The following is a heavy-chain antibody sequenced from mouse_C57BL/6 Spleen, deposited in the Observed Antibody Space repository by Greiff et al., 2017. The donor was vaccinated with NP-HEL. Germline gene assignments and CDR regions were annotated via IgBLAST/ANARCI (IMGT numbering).Heavy chain of an antibody. Sequence: QVQLQQPGAELVKPGASVKLSCKASGYTFTSYWMHWVKQRPGQGLEWIGMIHPNSGSTNYNEKFKSKATLPVDKSSSTAYMQHSSLTSEDSAVYDCAREGELVPYFDVWGKGTTVTVSS. J-gene: IGHJ1*03. CDR1: GYTFTSYW. D-gene: IGHD4-1*01. CDR3: AREGELVPYFDV. V-gene: IGHV1-64*01. CDR2: IHPNSGST.